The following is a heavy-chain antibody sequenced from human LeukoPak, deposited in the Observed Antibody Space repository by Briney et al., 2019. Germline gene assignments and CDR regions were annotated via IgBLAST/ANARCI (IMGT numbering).Heavy chain of an antibody. CDR1: GFTFSGSA. J-gene: IGHJ6*02. CDR2: IRSKANSYAT. V-gene: IGHV3-73*01. Sequence: GGSLRLSCAASGFTFSGSAMHWVRQASGKGLEWVGRIRSKANSYATAYAASVKGRFTISRDDSKNTAYLQMNSLKTEDTAVYYCTRQAYYYDSGHMDVWGQGTTVTVSS. D-gene: IGHD3-22*01. CDR3: TRQAYYYDSGHMDV.